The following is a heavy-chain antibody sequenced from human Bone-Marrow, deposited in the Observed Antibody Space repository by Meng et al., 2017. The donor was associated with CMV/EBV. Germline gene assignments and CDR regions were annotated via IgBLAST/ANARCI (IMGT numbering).Heavy chain of an antibody. J-gene: IGHJ5*02. D-gene: IGHD3-3*01. CDR3: ALRNFGVGGNRGNWFDP. Sequence: GESLKISCTASGFIFSNAWMNWVRQAPGKGLEWVGRIKSQTRGGTADYATAVKGRFIISRDDSENTLYLQMNSLKTEDTGVYYCALRNFGVGGNRGNWFDPWGQGTLVTVSS. CDR1: GFIFSNAW. V-gene: IGHV3-15*07. CDR2: IKSQTRGGTA.